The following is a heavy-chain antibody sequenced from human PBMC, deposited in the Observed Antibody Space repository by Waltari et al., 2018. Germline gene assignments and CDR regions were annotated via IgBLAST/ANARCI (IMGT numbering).Heavy chain of an antibody. CDR1: GFTFDDYA. D-gene: IGHD1-26*01. CDR2: ISWNSGSI. V-gene: IGHV3-9*03. Sequence: EVQLVESGGGLVQPGRSLRLSCAASGFTFDDYAMHWVRQAPGKGLEWVSGISWNSGSIGYADSVKGRFTISRDNAKNSLYLQMNSLRAEDMALYYCASTGSGSYFNYWGQGTLVTVSS. J-gene: IGHJ4*02. CDR3: ASTGSGSYFNY.